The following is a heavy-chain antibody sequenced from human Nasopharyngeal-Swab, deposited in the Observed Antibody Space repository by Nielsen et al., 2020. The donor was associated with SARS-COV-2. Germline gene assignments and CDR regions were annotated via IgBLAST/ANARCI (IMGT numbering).Heavy chain of an antibody. CDR3: TRDPGDL. Sequence: GESLKISCAASGFTFNSYSMNWVRQAPGKGLEWLSFITSSSTTKYYADSVKGRFTISRDNANNSLFLQMNSLRDEDTAVYYCTRDPGDLWGQGTLVTVSS. CDR2: ITSSSTTK. V-gene: IGHV3-48*02. J-gene: IGHJ5*02. CDR1: GFTFNSYS. D-gene: IGHD7-27*01.